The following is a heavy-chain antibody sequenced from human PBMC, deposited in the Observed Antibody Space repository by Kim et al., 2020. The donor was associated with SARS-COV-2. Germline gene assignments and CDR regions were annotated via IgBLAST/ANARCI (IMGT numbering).Heavy chain of an antibody. J-gene: IGHJ6*02. CDR3: VREHIVVVTPVYQYFYGMDV. CDR1: GFTFNSYG. CDR2: IRHDGSEK. D-gene: IGHD2-21*02. V-gene: IGHV3-33*01. Sequence: GGSLRLSCLASGFTFNSYGMHWVRQAPGKGLEWVAVIRHDGSEKYYAESVKGRFTISRDNSKSTLYLHMSSLRAEDTAVYYCVREHIVVVTPVYQYFYGMDVWGQGTTVTVSS.